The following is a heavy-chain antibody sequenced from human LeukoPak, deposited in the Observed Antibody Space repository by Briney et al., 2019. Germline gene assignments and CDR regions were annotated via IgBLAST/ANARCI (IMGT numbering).Heavy chain of an antibody. V-gene: IGHV1-2*02. Sequence: ASVKVSCKASGYTFTGYYMHWVRQAPGQGLEWMGWINPNSGGTNYAQKFQGRVTMTRDTSISTAYMELSRLRSDDTAVYYCARVPYYGSGSYNLDYWGQGTLVTVSS. CDR1: GYTFTGYY. CDR3: ARVPYYGSGSYNLDY. CDR2: INPNSGGT. J-gene: IGHJ4*02. D-gene: IGHD3-10*01.